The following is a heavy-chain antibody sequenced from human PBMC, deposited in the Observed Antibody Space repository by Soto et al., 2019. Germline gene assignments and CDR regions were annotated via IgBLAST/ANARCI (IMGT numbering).Heavy chain of an antibody. CDR2: ISYDGSNK. D-gene: IGHD4-17*01. J-gene: IGHJ4*02. CDR3: AKDLGDGG. V-gene: IGHV3-30*18. Sequence: QVQLVESGGGVVQPGRSLRLSCAAAGFTFSSCGMHWVRQAPGKGLEWVAVISYDGSNKYYADSVKGRFTISRDNSKNTLYLQMNSLRAEDTAVYYCAKDLGDGGWGQGTLVTVSS. CDR1: GFTFSSCG.